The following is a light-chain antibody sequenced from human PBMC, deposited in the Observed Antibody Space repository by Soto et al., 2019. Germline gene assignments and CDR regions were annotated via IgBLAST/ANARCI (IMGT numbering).Light chain of an antibody. J-gene: IGKJ1*01. Sequence: EIVLTQSPATLSLSPGERATLSCRASQSVATYVAWYQQKPGQAPRLLMSGASNRATGIPDGFTGSGSGTDFTLTISRLEPEDFAVYYCHQYGSSPPTFGQGTKVDIK. CDR2: GAS. CDR3: HQYGSSPPT. CDR1: QSVATY. V-gene: IGKV3-20*01.